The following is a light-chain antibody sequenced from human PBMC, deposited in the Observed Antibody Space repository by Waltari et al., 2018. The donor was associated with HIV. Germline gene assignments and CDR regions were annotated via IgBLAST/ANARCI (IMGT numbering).Light chain of an antibody. Sequence: DIVSTQSPDSLTVSLGERATINCKASQSILFSTTNSNYLAWYQQKPGHPPKLLISWASGRRSGVPDRFSGAGSGTDFTLTITSLQAEDVAVYYCQQYYSHPRTFGQGTKLEI. J-gene: IGKJ2*01. CDR3: QQYYSHPRT. V-gene: IGKV4-1*01. CDR2: WAS. CDR1: QSILFSTTNSNY.